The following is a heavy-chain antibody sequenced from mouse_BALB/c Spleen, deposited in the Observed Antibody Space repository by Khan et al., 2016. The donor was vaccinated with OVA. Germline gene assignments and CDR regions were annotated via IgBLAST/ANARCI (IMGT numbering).Heavy chain of an antibody. J-gene: IGHJ3*01. CDR2: ISPGSGDT. CDR1: GYTFTDYY. Sequence: QVQLQQSGAELARPGASVKLSCKASGYTFTDYYINWVKQRTGQGLEWIGEISPGSGDTYYTEKFKGKATLTADTSSSTVYMQLSSLTAEASAVYFCARRNYFGYTFAYWGQGTLVTVSA. V-gene: IGHV1-77*01. CDR3: ARRNYFGYTFAY. D-gene: IGHD1-2*01.